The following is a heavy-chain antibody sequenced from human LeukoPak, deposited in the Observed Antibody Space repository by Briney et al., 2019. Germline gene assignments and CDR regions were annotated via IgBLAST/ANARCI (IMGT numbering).Heavy chain of an antibody. V-gene: IGHV3-30*18. CDR2: ILYDGIDK. CDR3: VKPQYCGDRCSNWFDP. Sequence: GGSLRLSCAASGFAFSSYGVHWVRQSPDKGLEWVAVILYDGIDKYYADSVKGRFTISRDNSKNTLYLQMNSLRTEDTAVYYCVKPQYCGDRCSNWFDPWVQGTLVIVSS. D-gene: IGHD2-21*01. J-gene: IGHJ5*02. CDR1: GFAFSSYG.